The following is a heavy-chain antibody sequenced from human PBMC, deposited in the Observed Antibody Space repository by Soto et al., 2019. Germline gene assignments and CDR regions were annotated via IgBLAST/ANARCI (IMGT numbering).Heavy chain of an antibody. CDR3: ARVVNPGLRYFDWLLYGAFDI. V-gene: IGHV1-3*01. Sequence: GASVKVSCKASGYTFTSYAMHWVRQAPGQRLEWMGWINAGNGNTKYSQKFQGRVTITRDTSASTAYMELSSLRSEDTAVYYCARVVNPGLRYFDWLLYGAFDIWGQGTMVTVSS. CDR1: GYTFTSYA. D-gene: IGHD3-9*01. CDR2: INAGNGNT. J-gene: IGHJ3*02.